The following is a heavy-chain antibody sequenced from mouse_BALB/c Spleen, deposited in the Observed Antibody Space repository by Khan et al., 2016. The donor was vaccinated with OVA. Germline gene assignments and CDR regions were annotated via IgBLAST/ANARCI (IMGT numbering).Heavy chain of an antibody. CDR1: GFSLTSYG. J-gene: IGHJ1*01. Sequence: QVQLKESGPDLVAPSQSLSITCTVSGFSLTSYGVHWVRQPPGKGLEWLVVIWSDGITTYNSALKSRLSISKDTSTSQVFLQMNSLQNDDTAMYYCARHRFGYFDVWGAGTTVTVSS. CDR3: ARHRFGYFDV. CDR2: IWSDGIT. V-gene: IGHV2-6-2*01.